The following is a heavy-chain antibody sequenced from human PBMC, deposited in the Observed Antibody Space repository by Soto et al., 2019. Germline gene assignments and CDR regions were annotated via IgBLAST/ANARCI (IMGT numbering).Heavy chain of an antibody. V-gene: IGHV1-2*02. CDR1: GYTFTDHY. D-gene: IGHD3-22*01. CDR3: VRDLAALYDSSGYYLDY. Sequence: ASVKVSCKASGYTFTDHYMHWVRQAPGQGLEWMGCLDPNSGATNYAQRFQGRVTMTSDTSISTAYMELSRLTSDDTAIYYCVRDLAALYDSSGYYLDYWGQGSLVTGS. CDR2: LDPNSGAT. J-gene: IGHJ4*02.